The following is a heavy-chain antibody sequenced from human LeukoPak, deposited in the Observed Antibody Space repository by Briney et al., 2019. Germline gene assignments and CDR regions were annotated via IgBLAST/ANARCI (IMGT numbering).Heavy chain of an antibody. CDR3: ARVGQVAAAGTSRNSYFDY. Sequence: SETLSLTCTVSGGSISSYYWSWIRQPPGKGLEWIGYIYYSGSTNYNPSLKSRVTISVDTSKNQFSLKLSSVTAADTAVYYCARVGQVAAAGTSRNSYFDYWGQGTLVTVSS. CDR1: GGSISSYY. CDR2: IYYSGST. J-gene: IGHJ4*02. D-gene: IGHD6-13*01. V-gene: IGHV4-59*12.